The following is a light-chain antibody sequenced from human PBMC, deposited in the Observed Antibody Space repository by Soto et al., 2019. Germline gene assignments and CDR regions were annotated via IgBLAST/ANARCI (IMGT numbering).Light chain of an antibody. V-gene: IGKV3-20*01. CDR2: GAS. Sequence: DIVLTQSPATLSLSPGDRATLSCRASQTVGSSYLAWYQQKPGQSPRLFIYGASSRASGVPDRFSVSGSGTDFNLTISSLEPEDFAVYYCQHYGSSPPWTFGQVTNV. J-gene: IGKJ1*01. CDR3: QHYGSSPPWT. CDR1: QTVGSSY.